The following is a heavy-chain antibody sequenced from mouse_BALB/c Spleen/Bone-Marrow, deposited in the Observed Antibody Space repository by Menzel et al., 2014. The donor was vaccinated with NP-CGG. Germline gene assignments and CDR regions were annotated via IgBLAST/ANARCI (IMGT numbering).Heavy chain of an antibody. Sequence: QVQLQQSGAELVRPGASVKLSCKASGYTFTSFWMHWVKQRPDQGLEWIGGIDPYDSITHYNRIFKDKAKLTVDTSSSTHHIHLSSLTSDDSGVYYCSIGLRGLVHWGQGTTLTGAS. D-gene: IGHD2-4*01. V-gene: IGHV1-74*01. CDR3: SIGLRGLVH. CDR2: IDPYDSIT. CDR1: GYTFTSFW. J-gene: IGHJ2*01.